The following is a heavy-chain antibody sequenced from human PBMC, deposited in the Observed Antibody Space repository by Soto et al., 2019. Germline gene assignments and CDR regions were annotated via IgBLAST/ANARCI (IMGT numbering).Heavy chain of an antibody. Sequence: EVQLVESGGGLVQPGGSLRLSCAASGFTVSSSDMSWVRQAPGKGLEWVSVIYSGGGTYYADSVKGRFTISRDNSKNTLYLQINSLRDEDTAVYYCVRSFFCSGGSCYSISSHWGQGTLVTVSS. J-gene: IGHJ4*02. CDR1: GFTVSSSD. CDR2: IYSGGGT. V-gene: IGHV3-66*01. D-gene: IGHD2-15*01. CDR3: VRSFFCSGGSCYSISSH.